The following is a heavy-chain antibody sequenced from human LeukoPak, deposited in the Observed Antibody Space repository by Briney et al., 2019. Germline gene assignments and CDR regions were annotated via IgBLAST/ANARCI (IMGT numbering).Heavy chain of an antibody. CDR1: GYTFTGYY. CDR3: ARDGCEGGNTVDYYYYYMDV. CDR2: INHNGGGT. V-gene: IGHV1-2*02. Sequence: PWVSVKVSCKASGYTFTGYYMHWVRQAPGQGLQWMGGINHNGGGTNYAQTFKGRVTMTRDTSMNTASMKLSWLRSEDTAVYYCARDGCEGGNTVDYYYYYMDVGGKKTTVT. D-gene: IGHD4-23*01. J-gene: IGHJ6*03.